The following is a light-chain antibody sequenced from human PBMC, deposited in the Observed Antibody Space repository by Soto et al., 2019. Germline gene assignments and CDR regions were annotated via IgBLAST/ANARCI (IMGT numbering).Light chain of an antibody. J-gene: IGLJ1*01. CDR1: SSDVGGYNY. Sequence: QSALTQPASVSGSPGQSITISCTGTSSDVGGYNYVSWYQQHPGKAPKFMIYEVSNRPSGVSNRFSGSKSGNTASLTISGLQAEDEADYHCSSYTRGNTYVFGTGTKVTVL. CDR3: SSYTRGNTYV. V-gene: IGLV2-14*01. CDR2: EVS.